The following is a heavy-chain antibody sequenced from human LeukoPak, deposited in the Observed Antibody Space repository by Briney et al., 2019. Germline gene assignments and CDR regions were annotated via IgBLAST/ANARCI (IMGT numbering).Heavy chain of an antibody. V-gene: IGHV3-48*02. CDR2: ISSSSSTI. D-gene: IGHD3-22*01. Sequence: PGGSLRLSCAASGFTFSSYSMNWVRQAPGKGLEWVLYISSSSSTIYYADSVKGRFTISRDNAKNSLYLQMNSLRDEDTAVYYCARDRYYYDSSGYVAGYFDYWGQGTLVTVSS. CDR3: ARDRYYYDSSGYVAGYFDY. J-gene: IGHJ4*02. CDR1: GFTFSSYS.